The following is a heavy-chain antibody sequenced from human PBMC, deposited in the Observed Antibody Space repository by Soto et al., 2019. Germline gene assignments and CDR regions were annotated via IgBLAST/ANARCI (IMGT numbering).Heavy chain of an antibody. Sequence: GGSLRLSCAASGFTFNDHSMHRVRQAPGKGLEWVSCISWNGGSRGYADSVQGRFTISRDNAKNSLYLQMNSLKPEDTALYYCAKDLRSTAWYSISFFDYWGQGALVTVSS. V-gene: IGHV3-9*01. J-gene: IGHJ4*02. CDR1: GFTFNDHS. D-gene: IGHD6-13*01. CDR3: AKDLRSTAWYSISFFDY. CDR2: ISWNGGSR.